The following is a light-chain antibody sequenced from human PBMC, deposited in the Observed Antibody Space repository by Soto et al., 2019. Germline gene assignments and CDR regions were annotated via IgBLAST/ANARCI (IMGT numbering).Light chain of an antibody. V-gene: IGLV1-47*02. CDR1: SSNIGNNF. CDR2: SHN. Sequence: QSVLTQPPSTSGTPGQRVTISCSGSSSNIGNNFVFWYQHLPGTAPKLLIYSHNQRPSGVPDRFSGSTSGTSASLVISGLRSEDEADYYCAAWDDSLSGVVFGGGTKVTVL. CDR3: AAWDDSLSGVV. J-gene: IGLJ2*01.